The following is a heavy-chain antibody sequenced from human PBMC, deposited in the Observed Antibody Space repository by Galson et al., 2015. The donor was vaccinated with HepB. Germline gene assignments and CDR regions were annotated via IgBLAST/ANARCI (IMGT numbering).Heavy chain of an antibody. CDR3: ARDRCSSTSCFFDY. CDR1: GFSFSNYW. CDR2: IKQDGSEQ. V-gene: IGHV3-7*03. J-gene: IGHJ4*02. D-gene: IGHD2-2*01. Sequence: SLRLSCAASGFSFSNYWMSWVRQAPGKGLEWVANIKQDGSEQYYVDSVKGRFTISRDNAKNSLYLQMNSLRAEDTAVYYCARDRCSSTSCFFDYWGQGALVTVP.